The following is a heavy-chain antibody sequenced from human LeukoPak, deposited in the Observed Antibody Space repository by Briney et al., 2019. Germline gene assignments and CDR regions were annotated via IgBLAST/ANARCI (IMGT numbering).Heavy chain of an antibody. Sequence: GGSLRLSCAASGFTFSTYAMSWVRQAPGKGLEWVSAISGSGGSTYYADFVKGRFTISRDNSKNTLYLQMNSLRAEDTAVYYCAKDGGYSSSGGPYNWFDPWGQGTLVTVSS. CDR2: ISGSGGST. J-gene: IGHJ5*02. CDR3: AKDGGYSSSGGPYNWFDP. CDR1: GFTFSTYA. D-gene: IGHD6-13*01. V-gene: IGHV3-23*01.